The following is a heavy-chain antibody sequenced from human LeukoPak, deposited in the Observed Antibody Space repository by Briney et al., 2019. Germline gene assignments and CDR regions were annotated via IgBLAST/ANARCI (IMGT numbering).Heavy chain of an antibody. CDR3: AREGLGYSYGLFDY. CDR1: GFTFSSYW. CDR2: IKQDGSEK. Sequence: GGSLRLSCAASGFTFSSYWMSWVRQAPGKGLEWVANIKQDGSEKYYVDSVKGRFTIYRDNAKNSLYLQMNSLRAEDTAVYYCAREGLGYSYGLFDYWGQGTLVTVSS. J-gene: IGHJ4*02. D-gene: IGHD5-18*01. V-gene: IGHV3-7*01.